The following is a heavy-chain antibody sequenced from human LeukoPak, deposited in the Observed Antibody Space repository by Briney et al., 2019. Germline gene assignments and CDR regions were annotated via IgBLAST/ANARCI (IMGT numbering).Heavy chain of an antibody. V-gene: IGHV1-18*01. D-gene: IGHD6-19*01. CDR3: AREAGAVAGTGDY. J-gene: IGHJ4*02. CDR2: NSAYNGNT. CDR1: GHTFTIYG. Sequence: ASVRLSCNASGHTFTIYGISWVRHAPGQGLEWMGWNSAYNGNTNYAQKLQGRVTMTTDTSTSTAYMELRSLRSDDTAVYYCAREAGAVAGTGDYWGQGTLVTVSS.